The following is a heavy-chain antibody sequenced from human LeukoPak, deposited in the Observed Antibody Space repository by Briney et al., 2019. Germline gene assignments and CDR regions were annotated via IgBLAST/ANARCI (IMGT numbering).Heavy chain of an antibody. V-gene: IGHV3-11*01. CDR1: GFTFSDYY. CDR3: ARGSQRVKTYYYDSSGPTPFDP. J-gene: IGHJ5*02. Sequence: PGGSLRLSCAASGFTFSDYYMSWIRQAPGKGLEWVSYISSSGSTIYYADSVKGRFTISRDNAKNSLYLQMNSLRAEDTAVYYCARGSQRVKTYYYDSSGPTPFDPWGQGTLVTVSS. D-gene: IGHD3-22*01. CDR2: ISSSGSTI.